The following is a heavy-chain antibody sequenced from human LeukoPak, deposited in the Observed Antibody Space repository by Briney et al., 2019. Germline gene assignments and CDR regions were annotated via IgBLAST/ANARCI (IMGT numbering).Heavy chain of an antibody. D-gene: IGHD3-9*01. CDR1: GGSISSSSYY. Sequence: SETLPLTCTVSGGSISSSSYYWGWIRQPPGKGLEWIGRIYTSGSTNYNPSLKSRVTISVDTSKNQFSLKLSSVTAADTAVYYCARAVYDILTGYPTGYYYYYYMDVWGKGTTVTISS. J-gene: IGHJ6*03. V-gene: IGHV4-39*07. CDR3: ARAVYDILTGYPTGYYYYYYMDV. CDR2: IYTSGST.